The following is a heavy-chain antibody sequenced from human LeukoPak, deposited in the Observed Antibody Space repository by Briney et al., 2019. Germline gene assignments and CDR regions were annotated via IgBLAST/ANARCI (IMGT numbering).Heavy chain of an antibody. Sequence: SETLSLTCTVSGGSISSHYWSWIRQPPGKGLEWVGYIYYSGSTSYNPSLKSRVTISVDTSKNQFSLKLSSVTAADTAVYYCATQVGTYFDYWGQGTLVTVSS. V-gene: IGHV4-59*11. J-gene: IGHJ4*02. CDR1: GGSISSHY. CDR3: ATQVGTYFDY. CDR2: IYYSGST. D-gene: IGHD1-1*01.